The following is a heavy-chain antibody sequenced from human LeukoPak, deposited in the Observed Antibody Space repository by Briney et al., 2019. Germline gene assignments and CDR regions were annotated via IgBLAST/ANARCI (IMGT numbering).Heavy chain of an antibody. Sequence: TSETLSLTCSVSGGSINSNSHHWDWIRQAPEKGLEWIGNIYYSGTTSYNPSLKSRVTISVDTSKNQFSLRLSSVTAADTAVYYCARRGDILTDYAFDYWGQGTLVTVSS. J-gene: IGHJ4*02. V-gene: IGHV4-39*01. CDR3: ARRGDILTDYAFDY. CDR2: IYYSGTT. CDR1: GGSINSNSHH. D-gene: IGHD3-9*01.